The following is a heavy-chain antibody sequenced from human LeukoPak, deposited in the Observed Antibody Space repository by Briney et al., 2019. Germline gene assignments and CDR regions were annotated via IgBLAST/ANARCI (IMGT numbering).Heavy chain of an antibody. J-gene: IGHJ6*02. CDR3: AKAISPRLDYYYGMDV. V-gene: IGHV3-23*01. D-gene: IGHD3-3*01. CDR1: GFTFSSFA. CDR2: ISNSGGST. Sequence: HPGGSLRLSCAASGFTFSSFAMSWVRQAPGEGLEWVSGISNSGGSTYYADSVKGRFTISRDNSKNRLYLQMNSLRADDTAVYYCAKAISPRLDYYYGMDVWGQGTTVTVSS.